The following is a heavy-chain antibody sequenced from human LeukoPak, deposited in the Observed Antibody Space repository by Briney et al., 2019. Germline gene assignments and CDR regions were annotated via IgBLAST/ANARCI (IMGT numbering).Heavy chain of an antibody. J-gene: IGHJ4*02. CDR3: ARDQGYYYDSSGYIY. D-gene: IGHD3-22*01. Sequence: ASVKVSCKASGYTFTGYYMHWVRQAPGQGLEWMGWINPNSGGTNYAQKFQGRVTMTRDTSISTAYMELSRLRSDDTAVYYCARDQGYYYDSSGYIYWGQGTLVTVSS. V-gene: IGHV1-2*02. CDR2: INPNSGGT. CDR1: GYTFTGYY.